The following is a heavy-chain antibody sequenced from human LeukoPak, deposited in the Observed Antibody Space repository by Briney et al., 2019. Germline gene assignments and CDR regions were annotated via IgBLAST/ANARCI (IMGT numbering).Heavy chain of an antibody. J-gene: IGHJ4*02. CDR1: GGSISSYY. V-gene: IGHV4-59*08. CDR3: ARRNRGYFDY. Sequence: SETLSLTCTVSGGSISSYYWSWIRQPPGRGLEWIGYIYYSGSTNYNPSLKSRVTISVDTSKNQFSLKLSSVTAADTAVYYCARRNRGYFDYWGQGTLVTVSS. D-gene: IGHD2/OR15-2a*01. CDR2: IYYSGST.